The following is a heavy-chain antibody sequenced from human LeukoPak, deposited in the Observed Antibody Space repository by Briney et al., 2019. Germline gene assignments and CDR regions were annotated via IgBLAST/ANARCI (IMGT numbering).Heavy chain of an antibody. CDR2: IDPNDSHA. Sequence: GESLKISCEGSGYTFTRYYITWVRQMPGKGLEWMGRIDPNDSHANYNPSFQGHVTISADKSISTVYLQLISLKASDTAMYFCARHGATGSFDPWGQGTLVTVSS. V-gene: IGHV5-10-1*01. J-gene: IGHJ5*02. CDR1: GYTFTRYY. D-gene: IGHD1-1*01. CDR3: ARHGATGSFDP.